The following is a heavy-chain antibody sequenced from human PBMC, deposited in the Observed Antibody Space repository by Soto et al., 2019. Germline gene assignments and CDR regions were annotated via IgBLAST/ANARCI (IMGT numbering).Heavy chain of an antibody. CDR2: IIPILGIA. Sequence: QVQLVQSGAEVKKPGSSVKVSCKASGGTFSSYTISWVRQAPGQGLEGMGRIIPILGIANYAQKFQGRVQITADKAPSTAYMELSSLRPEDTAVYYCAQNIWNDDAVGYWGQGTLVTVSS. V-gene: IGHV1-69*02. CDR1: GGTFSSYT. J-gene: IGHJ4*02. D-gene: IGHD1-1*01. CDR3: AQNIWNDDAVGY.